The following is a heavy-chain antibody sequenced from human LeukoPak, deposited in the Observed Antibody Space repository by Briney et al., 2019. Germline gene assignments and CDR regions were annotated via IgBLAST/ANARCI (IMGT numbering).Heavy chain of an antibody. V-gene: IGHV1-69*13. Sequence: SVKVSCTASGGTFSSYAISWVRQAPGQGLEWMGGIIPIFGTANYAQKFQGRVTITADESTSTAYMELSSLRSEDTAGYYCARKRTILGYGDYDGFDIWGQGTMVTVSS. CDR1: GGTFSSYA. CDR3: ARKRTILGYGDYDGFDI. CDR2: IIPIFGTA. D-gene: IGHD4-17*01. J-gene: IGHJ3*02.